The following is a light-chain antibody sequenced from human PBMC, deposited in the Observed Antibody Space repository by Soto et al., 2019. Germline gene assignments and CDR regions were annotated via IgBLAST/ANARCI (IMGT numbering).Light chain of an antibody. CDR3: SSYSSSSTLFV. J-gene: IGLJ1*01. CDR1: SSDVGAYKY. CDR2: EVS. V-gene: IGLV2-14*01. Sequence: QSVLTQPASVSGSPGQSITISCTGTSSDVGAYKYVSWYQQHPGKAPKVMIYEVSNQPSGVSNRFSGSKSGNTASLTISGLQAEDEADYFCSSYSSSSTLFVFGTGTKVTVL.